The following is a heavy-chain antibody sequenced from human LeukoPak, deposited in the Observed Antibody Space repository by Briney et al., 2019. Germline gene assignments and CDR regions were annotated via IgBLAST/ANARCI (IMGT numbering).Heavy chain of an antibody. J-gene: IGHJ3*02. D-gene: IGHD1-1*01. CDR2: IYYSGST. V-gene: IGHV4-39*01. CDR1: GGSISSSSYY. Sequence: SETLSLTCTVSGGSISSSSYYWGWIRPPPGKGLEWIGSIYYSGSTYYNPSLKSRVTISVDTSKNQFSLKLSSVTAADTAVYYCARHVSRWNDGDAFDIWGQGTMVTVSS. CDR3: ARHVSRWNDGDAFDI.